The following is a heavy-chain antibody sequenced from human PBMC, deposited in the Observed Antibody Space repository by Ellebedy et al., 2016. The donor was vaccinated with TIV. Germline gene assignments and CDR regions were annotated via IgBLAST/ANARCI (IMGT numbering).Heavy chain of an antibody. CDR3: ARQYYYGSGSPRNYYFDY. D-gene: IGHD3-10*01. CDR2: INPRGDST. CDR1: GYIFTSYY. J-gene: IGHJ4*02. Sequence: AASVKVSCKASGYIFTSYYMHWVRQAPGQGLEWMGIINPRGDSTSYAQKFQGKVTMTRDTSTSTVYMELSSLRSEDTAVYYCARQYYYGSGSPRNYYFDYWGQGTLVTVSS. V-gene: IGHV1-46*01.